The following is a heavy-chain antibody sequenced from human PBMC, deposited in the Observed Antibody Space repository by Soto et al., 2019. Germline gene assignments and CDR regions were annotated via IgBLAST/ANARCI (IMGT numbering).Heavy chain of an antibody. CDR1: GGSISSSSYY. Sequence: SETLSLTCTVSGGSISSSSYYWGWIRQPPGKGLEWIGSIYYSGSTYYNPSLKSRVTISVDTSKNQFSLKLSSVTAADTAVYYCTGYDSSGYYYNNYWGQGTLVTVSS. J-gene: IGHJ4*02. D-gene: IGHD3-22*01. CDR2: IYYSGST. V-gene: IGHV4-39*01. CDR3: TGYDSSGYYYNNY.